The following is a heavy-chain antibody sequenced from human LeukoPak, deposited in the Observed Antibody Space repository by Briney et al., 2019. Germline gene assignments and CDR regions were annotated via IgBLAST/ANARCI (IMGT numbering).Heavy chain of an antibody. J-gene: IGHJ3*01. V-gene: IGHV1-3*01. Sequence: ASVKVSCKASGGTFSSYAISWVRQAPGQGLEWMGGISAGNDKTKYSQRFQGRVTITRDTSASTAYMELSSLRSEDTAVYYCASGDLGYCSSTSCPTRGNAFDAWGQGTMVTVSS. D-gene: IGHD2-2*01. CDR3: ASGDLGYCSSTSCPTRGNAFDA. CDR1: GGTFSSYA. CDR2: ISAGNDKT.